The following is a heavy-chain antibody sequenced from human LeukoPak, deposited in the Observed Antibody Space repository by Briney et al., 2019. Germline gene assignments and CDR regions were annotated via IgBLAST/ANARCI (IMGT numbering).Heavy chain of an antibody. J-gene: IGHJ3*02. CDR3: ARDNTVLLWFGEPWGDAFDI. CDR2: ISYDGSNK. Sequence: GGSLRLSCAASGFTFSSYAMHWVRQAPGKGLEWVAVISYDGSNKYYADSVKGRFTISRDNSKNTLYLQMNSLRAEDTAVYYCARDNTVLLWFGEPWGDAFDIWGQGTMVTVSS. V-gene: IGHV3-30*04. D-gene: IGHD3-10*01. CDR1: GFTFSSYA.